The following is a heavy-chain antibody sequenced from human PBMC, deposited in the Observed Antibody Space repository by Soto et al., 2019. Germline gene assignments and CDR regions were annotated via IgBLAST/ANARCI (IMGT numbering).Heavy chain of an antibody. J-gene: IGHJ4*02. V-gene: IGHV3-23*01. CDR3: AKGXSGXXXRFDY. CDR2: ISGSGGST. D-gene: IGHD5-12*01. CDR1: GFTFSSYA. Sequence: EVQLLESGGGLVQPGGSLRLSCAASGFTFSSYAMSWVRQAPGKGLEWVSAISGSGGSTYYADSVKGRFTISRDNSKNTLYLQMNSLRAEXTAVYYXAKGXSGXXXRFDYWGQGTLVTVSS.